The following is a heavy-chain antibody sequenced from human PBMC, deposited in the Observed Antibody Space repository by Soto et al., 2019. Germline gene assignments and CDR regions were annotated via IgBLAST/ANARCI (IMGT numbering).Heavy chain of an antibody. CDR2: IYKSTTT. J-gene: IGHJ5*01. CDR1: GDSISTVDLF. Sequence: TLSLTCSVSGDSISTVDLFWAWIRQPPGQALVYIGYIYKSTTTYYNPSFESRVAIALDTSKSQISLTVTSVTAADTAVYFCARGRYSLTGRCFPNWFDSWGQGTLVTVSS. V-gene: IGHV4-30-4*01. D-gene: IGHD3-9*01. CDR3: ARGRYSLTGRCFPNWFDS.